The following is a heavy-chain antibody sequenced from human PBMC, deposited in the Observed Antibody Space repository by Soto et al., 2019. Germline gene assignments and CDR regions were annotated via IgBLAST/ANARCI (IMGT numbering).Heavy chain of an antibody. V-gene: IGHV3-21*01. CDR2: ISSNSAYI. CDR1: GFTFRSFT. J-gene: IGHJ5*02. D-gene: IGHD6-13*01. Sequence: PGGSLRLSXAASGFTFRSFTMNWVRQAPGKGLEWVSTISSNSAYIYYTDVLRGRFTISRDNAKNSLHLQMNSLRAEDTAVYYCTRDASRDSSARGWFDPWGPGTLVTVS. CDR3: TRDASRDSSARGWFDP.